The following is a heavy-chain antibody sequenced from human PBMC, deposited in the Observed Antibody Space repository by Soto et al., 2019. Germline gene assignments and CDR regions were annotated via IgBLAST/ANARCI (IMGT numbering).Heavy chain of an antibody. Sequence: GGSLRLSCAASGFTFSSYAMSWVRQAPGKGLEWVSAISGSGGSTYYADSVKGRFTISRDNSKNTLYPQMNSLRAEDTAVYYCAKSQARHSSGWYGIYWGQGTLVTVSS. CDR3: AKSQARHSSGWYGIY. J-gene: IGHJ4*02. V-gene: IGHV3-23*01. D-gene: IGHD6-19*01. CDR1: GFTFSSYA. CDR2: ISGSGGST.